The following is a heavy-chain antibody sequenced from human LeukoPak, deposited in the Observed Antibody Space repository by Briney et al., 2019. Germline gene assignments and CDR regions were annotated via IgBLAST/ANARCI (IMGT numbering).Heavy chain of an antibody. CDR2: ITGSGSNT. D-gene: IGHD3-10*01. J-gene: IGHJ3*01. CDR3: AKHPTMVRGVDDGLDL. Sequence: PGGSLRLSCRISGFHFGAFAMTWVRRPPGKGLEWVSTITGSGSNTYYADSVKGRFTFSRDNSETTLYLQMNSLRVDDTAEYYCAKHPTMVRGVDDGLDLWGQGTMVTVSS. V-gene: IGHV3-23*01. CDR1: GFHFGAFA.